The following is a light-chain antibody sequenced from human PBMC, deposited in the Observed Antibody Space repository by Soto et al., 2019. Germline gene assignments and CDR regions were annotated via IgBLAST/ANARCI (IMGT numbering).Light chain of an antibody. CDR3: CSYAGSNTLI. CDR1: SNDVGGYNY. J-gene: IGLJ2*01. CDR2: DVS. Sequence: QSALTQPRSVPGSPGQSVTFSCTGTSNDVGGYNYVSWYQQHPGKAPKVMIYDVSKRPSGVPDRISGSKSGNTASLTISGLQAEDEADYYCCSYAGSNTLIFGGGTKVTVL. V-gene: IGLV2-11*01.